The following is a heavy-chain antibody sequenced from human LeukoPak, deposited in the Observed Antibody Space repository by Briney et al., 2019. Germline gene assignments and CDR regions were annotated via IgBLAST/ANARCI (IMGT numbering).Heavy chain of an antibody. V-gene: IGHV4-30-4*01. Sequence: SETLSLTCTVSGGSISSGDYYWSWIRQPPGKGLEWIGYIYYSGSTYYNPSLKSRVTISVDTSKNLFSLKLSSVTAADTAVYYCARAQSSITMVRGVPENAFDIWGQGTMVTVSS. D-gene: IGHD3-10*01. CDR3: ARAQSSITMVRGVPENAFDI. J-gene: IGHJ3*02. CDR1: GGSISSGDYY. CDR2: IYYSGST.